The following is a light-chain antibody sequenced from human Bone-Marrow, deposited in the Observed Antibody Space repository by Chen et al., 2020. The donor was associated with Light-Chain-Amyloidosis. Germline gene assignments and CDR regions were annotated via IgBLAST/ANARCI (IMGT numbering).Light chain of an antibody. Sequence: QAALTQPRSVSGSPGQSVSISCTGTRSDVGGYDFVSWYQKHPVKAPKLMIYDVSKRPSGVPDRFSGSKSGNTASLTISGLQADDEADYYCCSYAGSYSLYVFGSGTKVTVL. CDR1: RSDVGGYDF. J-gene: IGLJ1*01. CDR2: DVS. CDR3: CSYAGSYSLYV. V-gene: IGLV2-11*01.